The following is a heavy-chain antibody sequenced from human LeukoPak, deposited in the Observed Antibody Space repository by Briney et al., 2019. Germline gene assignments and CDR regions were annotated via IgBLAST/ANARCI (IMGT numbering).Heavy chain of an antibody. CDR1: GFTFRDYA. Sequence: PGGSLRLSCAASGFTFRDYAMSWVRQAPGKGLEWVGFIRSKTYGGAADYGASVRGRFTIYRDDSKSIAYLQMNSLEIEDTAVYYCTRIGIAITGRDPVDYWGQGTLVTVSS. D-gene: IGHD2-21*01. J-gene: IGHJ4*02. V-gene: IGHV3-49*04. CDR3: TRIGIAITGRDPVDY. CDR2: IRSKTYGGAA.